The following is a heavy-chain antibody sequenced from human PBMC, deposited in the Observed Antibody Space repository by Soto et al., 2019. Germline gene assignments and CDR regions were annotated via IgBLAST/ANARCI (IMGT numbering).Heavy chain of an antibody. J-gene: IGHJ3*02. CDR2: ISSSGGNT. D-gene: IGHD3-10*01. Sequence: GGSLRLSCAASGFTFSTYAMSWVRQAPGKGLEWVSTISSSGGNTYYTDSVKGRFTISRDNSKNTLYLQMNSLRAEDTAIYYCAKRPTSAGFGDPFDIWGQGTMVTVSS. V-gene: IGHV3-23*01. CDR1: GFTFSTYA. CDR3: AKRPTSAGFGDPFDI.